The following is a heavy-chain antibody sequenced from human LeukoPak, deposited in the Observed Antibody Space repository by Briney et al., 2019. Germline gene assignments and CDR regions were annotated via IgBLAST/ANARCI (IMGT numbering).Heavy chain of an antibody. J-gene: IGHJ6*03. CDR3: ASSGYDFWAGYYYMDV. Sequence: SSDTLSLLCTVSGGFNSSYYGSWLRQPPGKGLVWGGYIYYSGCTNYNLCLKSRVTIAVYTSKNQFSLKLSSVAAADTAVYYCASSGYDFWAGYYYMDVWGKGTTVTVSS. V-gene: IGHV4-59*07. CDR2: IYYSGCT. D-gene: IGHD5-12*01. CDR1: GGFNSSYY.